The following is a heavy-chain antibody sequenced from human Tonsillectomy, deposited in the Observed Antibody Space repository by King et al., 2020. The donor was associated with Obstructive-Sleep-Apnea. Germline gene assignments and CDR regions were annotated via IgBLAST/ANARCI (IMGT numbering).Heavy chain of an antibody. CDR3: ARLRAGQGSNAFDY. J-gene: IGHJ4*02. CDR1: GESFSGCY. Sequence: VQLQQWGPELLKPSETLSLTCAVYGESFSGCYWTWIRQPPGKGLEWIGEINHSGSTIYSPSLKSRVTISVDTSKNQFSLNLSSVTAADTAVYYCARLRAGQGSNAFDYWGQGTLVTVSS. D-gene: IGHD1-26*01. CDR2: INHSGST. V-gene: IGHV4-34*01.